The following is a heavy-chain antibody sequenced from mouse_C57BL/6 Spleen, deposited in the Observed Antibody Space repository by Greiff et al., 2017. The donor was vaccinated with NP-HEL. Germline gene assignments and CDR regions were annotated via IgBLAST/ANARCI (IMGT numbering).Heavy chain of an antibody. Sequence: QVQLKQSGAELVKPGASVKISCKASGYAFSSYWMNWVKQRPGKGLEWIGQIYPGDGDTNYNGKFKGKATLTADKSSSTAYMQLSSLTSEDSAVYFCARQGVYYDYDLYAMDYWGQGTSVTVSS. J-gene: IGHJ4*01. V-gene: IGHV1-80*01. CDR1: GYAFSSYW. CDR2: IYPGDGDT. CDR3: ARQGVYYDYDLYAMDY. D-gene: IGHD2-4*01.